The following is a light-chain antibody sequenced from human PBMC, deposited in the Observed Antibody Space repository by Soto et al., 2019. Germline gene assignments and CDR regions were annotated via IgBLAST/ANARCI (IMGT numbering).Light chain of an antibody. CDR3: QQTKSMHWT. V-gene: IGKV3-15*01. Sequence: VLTQSPGTLSSNKRERATLSCRASQSVSSNYLAWYRRKPGQAPRLLIYGASTRATGIPSRFSGSGSGTEFTLTISSLQSEDFATYYCQQTKSMHWTSCQGT. J-gene: IGKJ1*01. CDR1: QSVSSN. CDR2: GAS.